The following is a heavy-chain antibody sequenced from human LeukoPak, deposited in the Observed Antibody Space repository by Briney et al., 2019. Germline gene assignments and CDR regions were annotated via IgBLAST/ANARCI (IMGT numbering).Heavy chain of an antibody. CDR3: ARHCCSAPTKRVFDI. D-gene: IGHD2-15*01. Sequence: SETLSLTCTVSGGSIISSDYHWGWVRQPPGKGLEWFGTISYSGNTDYNPSLRSRVTISVDTSNTQFSLRLGSVTAADTAIYHCARHCCSAPTKRVFDIWGQGTMVTVSS. J-gene: IGHJ3*02. CDR2: ISYSGNT. V-gene: IGHV4-39*01. CDR1: GGSIISSDYH.